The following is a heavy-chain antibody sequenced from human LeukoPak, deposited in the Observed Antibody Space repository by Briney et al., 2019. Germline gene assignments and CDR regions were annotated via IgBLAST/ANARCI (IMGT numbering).Heavy chain of an antibody. Sequence: SETLSLTCTVSGGSISSYYWSWIRQPPGKGLEWIGYIYYSGSTNYNPSLKSRVTTSVDTSKNQFSLKLSSVTAADTAVYYCARGRYSSRFNWFDPWGQGTLVTVSS. J-gene: IGHJ5*02. CDR3: ARGRYSSRFNWFDP. CDR1: GGSISSYY. CDR2: IYYSGST. V-gene: IGHV4-59*01. D-gene: IGHD6-13*01.